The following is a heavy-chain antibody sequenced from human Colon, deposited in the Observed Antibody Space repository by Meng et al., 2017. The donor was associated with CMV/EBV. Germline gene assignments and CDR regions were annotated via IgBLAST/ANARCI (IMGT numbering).Heavy chain of an antibody. Sequence: GGSLRLSCVASGFPFSLFTMHWVRQAPGKGLEWVSSFSPSGDYIHYADSLQGRFTISRDNTKNSLFLQMSSLRADDTADYYCARDFKSGRPWGQGTLVTVSS. CDR3: ARDFKSGRP. J-gene: IGHJ5*02. CDR2: FSPSGDYI. CDR1: GFPFSLFT. V-gene: IGHV3-21*06.